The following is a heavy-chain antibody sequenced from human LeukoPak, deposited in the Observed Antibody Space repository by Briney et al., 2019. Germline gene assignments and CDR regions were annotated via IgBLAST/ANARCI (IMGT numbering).Heavy chain of an antibody. V-gene: IGHV3-23*01. CDR2: ISGTGDST. D-gene: IGHD6-13*01. CDR3: AKLRSISWYAPSDY. CDR1: GFTFSNYA. J-gene: IGHJ4*02. Sequence: GGSLRLSCAASGFTFSNYAMSWVRQAPGKGLEWVVAISGTGDSTYYVDSVKGRFTLSRDSSKDTVYLQMNSLRTEDTAVYYCAKLRSISWYAPSDYWGQGTLVTVSS.